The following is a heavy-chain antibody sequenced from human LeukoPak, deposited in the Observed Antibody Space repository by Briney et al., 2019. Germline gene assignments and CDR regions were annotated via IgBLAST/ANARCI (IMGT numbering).Heavy chain of an antibody. CDR3: AKIYCSGGSCYHGAFDI. J-gene: IGHJ3*02. D-gene: IGHD2-15*01. CDR1: GFTFSTYA. CDR2: ISSGGDT. V-gene: IGHV3-23*01. Sequence: GGSLRLSCAASGFTFSTYAMSWVRQAPGKGLEWISIISSGGDTYYADSVKGRFTISRDNSKNTLYLQMNSLRAEDTAVYYCAKIYCSGGSCYHGAFDIWGQGTMVTVSS.